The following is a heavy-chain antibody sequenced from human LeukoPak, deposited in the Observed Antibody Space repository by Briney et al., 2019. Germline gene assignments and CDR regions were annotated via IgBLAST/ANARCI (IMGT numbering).Heavy chain of an antibody. CDR2: INPSGGST. Sequence: ASVKVSCKASGYTFTSYYMHWVRQAPGQGLEWMGVINPSGGSTSYAQKFQARVTMTRDMSTSTVYMELSSLRSEDTAVYYCARDPKDDTSGYYYFDNWGQGTLVTVSS. V-gene: IGHV1-46*01. D-gene: IGHD3-22*01. J-gene: IGHJ4*02. CDR3: ARDPKDDTSGYYYFDN. CDR1: GYTFTSYY.